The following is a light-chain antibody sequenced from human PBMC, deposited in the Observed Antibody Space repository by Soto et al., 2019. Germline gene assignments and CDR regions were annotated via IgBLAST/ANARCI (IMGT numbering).Light chain of an antibody. Sequence: DIQMTQSPSSLSASVGDRVTITCQSSQDISNYLNWYQQKPGKAPKLLIYDASNLETGVPSRFSGSGSGTDFTFTISSLQPEDIETYYCQQYDNLSFTFGPGTQVDIK. CDR3: QQYDNLSFT. V-gene: IGKV1-33*01. CDR1: QDISNY. J-gene: IGKJ3*01. CDR2: DAS.